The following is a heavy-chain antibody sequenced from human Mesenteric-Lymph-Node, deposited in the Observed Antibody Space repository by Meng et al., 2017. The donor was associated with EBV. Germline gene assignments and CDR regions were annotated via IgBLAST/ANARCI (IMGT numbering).Heavy chain of an antibody. J-gene: IGHJ4*02. CDR1: GFTFSSHS. CDR3: ARLTDY. V-gene: IGHV3-23*01. Sequence: VELLGSGGGLVQPGGSLGLSCAASGFTFSSHSMSWVRQAPGKGLEWVSAITGNGGNTYYADSVKGRFTISRDNSKNTVYLQMNSLRAEDTAVYYCARLTDYWGQGTLVTVSS. CDR2: ITGNGGNT. D-gene: IGHD3-9*01.